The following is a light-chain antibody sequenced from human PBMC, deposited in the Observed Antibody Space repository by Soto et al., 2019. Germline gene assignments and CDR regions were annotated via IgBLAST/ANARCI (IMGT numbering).Light chain of an antibody. J-gene: IGKJ3*01. CDR2: WAS. Sequence: DIVMTQSPDSLAVSLGERATINCKSSQSLLYSSDNKIYLAWYQQRPGQSPKLLIYWASTRESGVPDRFSGSGSGTDFTLTVSSLKAEDVAVYYCQQYYALPFTFGPGTKV. V-gene: IGKV4-1*01. CDR1: QSLLYSSDNKIY. CDR3: QQYYALPFT.